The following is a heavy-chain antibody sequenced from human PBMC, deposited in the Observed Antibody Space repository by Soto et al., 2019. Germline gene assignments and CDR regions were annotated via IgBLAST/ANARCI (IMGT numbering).Heavy chain of an antibody. CDR2: ISAYNGNT. V-gene: IGHV1-18*01. J-gene: IGHJ6*02. D-gene: IGHD2-2*01. Sequence: QVQLVQSGAEVKKPGASVKVSCKASGYTFTSYGISWVRQAPGQGLEWMGWISAYNGNTNYAQKLQGRVTMTTDTTTSTAYMELRSLRSDDTAVYYCARLRGSICISPSCYPMIYYYGMDVWGQGTTVTVSS. CDR1: GYTFTSYG. CDR3: ARLRGSICISPSCYPMIYYYGMDV.